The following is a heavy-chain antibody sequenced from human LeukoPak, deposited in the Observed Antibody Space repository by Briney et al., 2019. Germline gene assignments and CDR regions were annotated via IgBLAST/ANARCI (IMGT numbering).Heavy chain of an antibody. D-gene: IGHD1-26*01. Sequence: GASVKVSCKASGYTFTSYYMHWVRQAPGQGLEWMGIINPSGGSTSYAQKFQGRVTTTRDTSTSTVYMELSSLRSDDTAVYYCATQSSGSYYRYWGQGTLVTVSS. J-gene: IGHJ4*02. CDR2: INPSGGST. CDR1: GYTFTSYY. CDR3: ATQSSGSYYRY. V-gene: IGHV1-46*01.